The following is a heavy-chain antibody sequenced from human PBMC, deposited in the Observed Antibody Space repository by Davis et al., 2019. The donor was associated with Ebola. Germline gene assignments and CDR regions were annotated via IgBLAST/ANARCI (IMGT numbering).Heavy chain of an antibody. Sequence: MPGGSLRLSCPVSGGSISSNYWSWIRQPPGQGLEWIGYISYSGSPKYNPSLRSRVTISLDTPTNQFSLKLTSVTAADTAVYYCARHLAQVGMDVWGQGTTVTVSS. CDR2: ISYSGSP. CDR1: GGSISSNY. J-gene: IGHJ6*02. CDR3: ARHLAQVGMDV. V-gene: IGHV4-59*08. D-gene: IGHD3-3*02.